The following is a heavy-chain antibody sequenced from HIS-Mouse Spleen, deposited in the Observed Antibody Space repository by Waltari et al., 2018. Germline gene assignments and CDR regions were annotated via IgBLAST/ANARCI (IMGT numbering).Heavy chain of an antibody. D-gene: IGHD6-19*01. Sequence: QVQLVESGGGVVQPGRSLRLSCAASGFPCSSYAMHWVRQAPGKGLEWVAVISYDGSNKYYADSVKGRFTISRDNSKNTLYLQMNSLRAEDTAVYYCARVNGIAVAGTDAFDIWGQGTMVTVSS. V-gene: IGHV3-30-3*01. CDR2: ISYDGSNK. J-gene: IGHJ3*02. CDR3: ARVNGIAVAGTDAFDI. CDR1: GFPCSSYA.